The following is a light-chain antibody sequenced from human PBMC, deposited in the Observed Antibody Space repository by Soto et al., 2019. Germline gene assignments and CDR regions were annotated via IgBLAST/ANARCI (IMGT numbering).Light chain of an antibody. CDR2: VNT. V-gene: IGLV1-40*01. J-gene: IGLJ7*01. Sequence: QSVLTQPTSVSGAPGQEVTISCTGSSSNIGATYDVHWYLQLPGAAPKLLIFVNTNRPSGVPDRFSGSKSGTSASLAITGLQADDEADYYCQSYDTALRAWVFGGGTQLTVL. CDR1: SSNIGATYD. CDR3: QSYDTALRAWV.